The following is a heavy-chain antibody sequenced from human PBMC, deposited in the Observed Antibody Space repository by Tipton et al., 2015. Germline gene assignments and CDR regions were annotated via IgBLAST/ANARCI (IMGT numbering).Heavy chain of an antibody. Sequence: TLSLTCAVYGGSFSGYYWSWIRQPPGKGLEWIGEINHSGSTNYNPSLKSRVTISVDTSKNQFSLKLNSVTAADTAVYYCARHGAGTTIIDYWGQGSLVTVSS. CDR1: GGSFSGYY. V-gene: IGHV4-34*01. CDR2: INHSGST. J-gene: IGHJ4*02. CDR3: ARHGAGTTIIDY. D-gene: IGHD1-1*01.